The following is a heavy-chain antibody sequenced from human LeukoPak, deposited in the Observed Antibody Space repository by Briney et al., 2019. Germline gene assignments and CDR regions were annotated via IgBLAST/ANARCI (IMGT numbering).Heavy chain of an antibody. J-gene: IGHJ4*02. CDR3: ARDGLDCSSTSCYGDY. D-gene: IGHD2-2*01. CDR2: ISSNGGST. CDR1: GFTFSSYA. V-gene: IGHV3-64*01. Sequence: GGSLRLSCAASGFTFSSYAMHWVRQAPGKGLEYVSAISSNGGSTYYANSVKGRFTISRDNSKNTLYLQMGSLRAEDKAVYYCARDGLDCSSTSCYGDYWGQGTLVTVSS.